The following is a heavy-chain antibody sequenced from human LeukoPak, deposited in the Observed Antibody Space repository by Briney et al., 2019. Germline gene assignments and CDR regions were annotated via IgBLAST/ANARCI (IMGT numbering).Heavy chain of an antibody. CDR3: ARDRSGFSGSDFFDS. Sequence: GGSLTLWCAASGFPVSSYSMNGGRQAPGKGLEWGSSISRSSSYIYYADSVECRFTISRDNAKNSRYLQMNSLRAEDKAVYYCARDRSGFSGSDFFDSWGQGTLVTVSS. D-gene: IGHD5-12*01. CDR1: GFPVSSYS. V-gene: IGHV3-21*01. J-gene: IGHJ4*02. CDR2: ISRSSSYI.